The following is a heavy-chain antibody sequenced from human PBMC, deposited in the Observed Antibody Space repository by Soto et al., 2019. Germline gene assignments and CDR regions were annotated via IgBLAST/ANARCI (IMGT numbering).Heavy chain of an antibody. D-gene: IGHD6-19*01. J-gene: IGHJ4*01. CDR1: GGSISSYY. V-gene: IGHV4-34*01. CDR2: IHQSGNT. CDR3: ARRTYHSGWFLDY. Sequence: SETLSLTCTVSGGSISSYYWTWIRQPPGKGLEWIGEIHQSGNTNYNPSLMRRTTISVDTSKNQFSLKLTSVTAADAALYYCARRTYHSGWFLDYWSHGTRVTVSS.